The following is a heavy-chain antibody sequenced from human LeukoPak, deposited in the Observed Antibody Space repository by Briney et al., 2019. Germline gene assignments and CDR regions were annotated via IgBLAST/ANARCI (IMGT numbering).Heavy chain of an antibody. CDR1: GFTFGDFV. Sequence: GGSLRLSCTASGFTFGDFVMSWVRQTPGKGLEWVGFIRTKVNGETTKYAASVQGRFTISRDDSKSIAYLQMNSLKTEDTAVYSCTTDYQREYWGHGTLVTVSS. D-gene: IGHD3-16*01. CDR2: IRTKVNGETT. J-gene: IGHJ4*01. CDR3: TTDYQREY. V-gene: IGHV3-49*04.